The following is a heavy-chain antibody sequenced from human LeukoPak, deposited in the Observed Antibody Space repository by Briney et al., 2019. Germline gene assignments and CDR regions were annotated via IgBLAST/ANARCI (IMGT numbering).Heavy chain of an antibody. Sequence: GASVKVSCKASGYSFTGYYMHSVRQAPGQGLEWMGWINPKSGGTNYAQKFQGRVIMTRDTSISTAYMELSRLRSDDTAMYYCARDEDGMDVWGQGTTVTVSS. J-gene: IGHJ6*02. CDR1: GYSFTGYY. CDR2: INPKSGGT. V-gene: IGHV1-2*02. CDR3: ARDEDGMDV.